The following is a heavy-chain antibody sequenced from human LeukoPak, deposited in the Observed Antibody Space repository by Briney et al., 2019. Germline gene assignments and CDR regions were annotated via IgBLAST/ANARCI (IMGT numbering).Heavy chain of an antibody. CDR2: IYPGDSDT. Sequence: GESLKISCKGSGYSFTSYWIGWVRQMPGKGLEWMGIIYPGDSDTRYSPSFQGQVTISADKSISTAYLQWSSLKASDTAMYYCVTGSGWHGIDYYYYMDVWGKGTTVTVSS. V-gene: IGHV5-51*03. CDR3: VTGSGWHGIDYYYYMDV. CDR1: GYSFTSYW. J-gene: IGHJ6*03. D-gene: IGHD6-19*01.